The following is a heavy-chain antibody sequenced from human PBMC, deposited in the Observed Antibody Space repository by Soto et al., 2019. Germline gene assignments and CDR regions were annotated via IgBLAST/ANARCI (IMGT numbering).Heavy chain of an antibody. J-gene: IGHJ3*02. CDR1: GGSISSYY. V-gene: IGHV4-59*01. CDR2: IYYSGST. D-gene: IGHD4-17*01. CDR3: ARDTVTTLWAFDI. Sequence: SETLSLTCTVSGGSISSYYWSWIRQPPGKGLEWIGYIYYSGSTNYNPSLKSRVTISVDTSKNQFSLKLSSVTAVDTAVYYCARDTVTTLWAFDIWGQGTMVTVSS.